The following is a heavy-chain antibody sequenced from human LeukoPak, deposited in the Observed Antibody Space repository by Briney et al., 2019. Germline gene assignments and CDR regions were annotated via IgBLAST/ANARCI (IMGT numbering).Heavy chain of an antibody. J-gene: IGHJ4*02. CDR1: GFTFSSYG. CDR3: AKPRYYGSSGYPRFGRGPIDY. Sequence: GGSLRLSCAASGFTFSSYGMHWVRQAPGKGLEWVAVISYDGSNKYYADSVKGRFTISRDNSKNTLYLQMNSLRAEDTAVYYCAKPRYYGSSGYPRFGRGPIDYWGQGTLVTVSS. CDR2: ISYDGSNK. D-gene: IGHD3-22*01. V-gene: IGHV3-30*18.